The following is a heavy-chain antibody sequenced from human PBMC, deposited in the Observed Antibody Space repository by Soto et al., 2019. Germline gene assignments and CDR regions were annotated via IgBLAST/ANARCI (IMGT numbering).Heavy chain of an antibody. CDR1: GYTFTNYG. Sequence: QAQLVQSGAELKKPGASVKVSCKASGYTFTNYGFIWVRQAPGQGLEWMGWINPSNGNTNYAQKVQARVSFTTDTSTSTAYMELRSLRFDDTAVYYCAGVSIIYSDAFNIWGQGTVVTVSS. D-gene: IGHD2-21*01. J-gene: IGHJ3*02. V-gene: IGHV1-18*01. CDR2: INPSNGNT. CDR3: AGVSIIYSDAFNI.